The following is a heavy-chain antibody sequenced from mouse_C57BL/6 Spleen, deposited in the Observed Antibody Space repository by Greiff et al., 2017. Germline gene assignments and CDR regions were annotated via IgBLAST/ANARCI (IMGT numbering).Heavy chain of an antibody. CDR2: INYDGSST. Sequence: EVQLVESEGGLVQPGSSMKLSCTASGFTFSDYYMAWVRQVPEKGLEWVANINYDGSSTYYLDSLKSRFIISRDNAKNILYLQMSSLKSEDTATYYCAIYDGYDGYARDYWGQGTSVTVSS. D-gene: IGHD2-2*01. CDR3: AIYDGYDGYARDY. V-gene: IGHV5-16*01. CDR1: GFTFSDYY. J-gene: IGHJ4*01.